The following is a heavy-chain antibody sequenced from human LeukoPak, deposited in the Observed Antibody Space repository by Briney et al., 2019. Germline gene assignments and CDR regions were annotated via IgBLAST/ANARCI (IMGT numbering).Heavy chain of an antibody. Sequence: PSETLSLTCTVSGGSISSSSYYWGWIRQPPGKGLEWIGSIYYSGSTYYNPSLKSRVTISVDTSKNQFSLKRSSVTAADTAVYYCARLGAYSWYYFDYWGQGTLVTVSS. CDR2: IYYSGST. J-gene: IGHJ4*02. D-gene: IGHD6-13*01. CDR3: ARLGAYSWYYFDY. CDR1: GGSISSSSYY. V-gene: IGHV4-39*01.